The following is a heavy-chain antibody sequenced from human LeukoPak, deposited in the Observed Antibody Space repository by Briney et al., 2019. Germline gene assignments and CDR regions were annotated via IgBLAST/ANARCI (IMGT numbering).Heavy chain of an antibody. CDR2: IYSGGST. J-gene: IGHJ5*02. D-gene: IGHD2-2*01. CDR1: GFTVSSNY. Sequence: GGSLRLSCAASGFTVSSNYMSWVRQAPGKGLDWVSVIYSGGSTYYADSVKGRFTISRDNSKNTLYLQMNSLRAEDTAVYYCARVGYCSSTSCYGLAWFDPWGQGTLVTVSS. V-gene: IGHV3-53*01. CDR3: ARVGYCSSTSCYGLAWFDP.